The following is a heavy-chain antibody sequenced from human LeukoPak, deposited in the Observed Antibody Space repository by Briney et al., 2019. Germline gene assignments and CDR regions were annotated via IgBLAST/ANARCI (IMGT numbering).Heavy chain of an antibody. CDR1: GFTFSSYG. CDR3: AKEGGDYYDSSGFDY. D-gene: IGHD3-22*01. V-gene: IGHV3-30*02. J-gene: IGHJ4*02. CDR2: IRYDGSNK. Sequence: PGGSLRLSCAASGFTFSSYGMHWVRQAPGKGLEWVAFIRYDGSNKYYADSVKGRFTISRDNSKNTLYLQMNSLRAEDTAVYYCAKEGGDYYDSSGFDYWGQGTLVTVSS.